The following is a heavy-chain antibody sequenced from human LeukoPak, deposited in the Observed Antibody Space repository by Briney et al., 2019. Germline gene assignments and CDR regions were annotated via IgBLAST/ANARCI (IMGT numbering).Heavy chain of an antibody. V-gene: IGHV3-49*03. CDR2: IRSSAYGGTT. J-gene: IGHJ4*02. CDR3: TRGYDSSGWLFDY. Sequence: PGGSLRLSCTGSGFTFGDYGMTWFRQAPGKGLEWISHIRSSAYGGTTEYATPVRGRFTISRDDSKSIAYLQMSSLKTEDTAVYYCTRGYDSSGWLFDYWGQGTLVTVSS. D-gene: IGHD6-19*01. CDR1: GFTFGDYG.